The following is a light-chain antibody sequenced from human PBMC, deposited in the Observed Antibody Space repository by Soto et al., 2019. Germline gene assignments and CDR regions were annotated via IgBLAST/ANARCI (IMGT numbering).Light chain of an antibody. CDR2: GAS. CDR1: QSVSNN. J-gene: IGKJ4*01. CDR3: QHYESLPLT. V-gene: IGKV3-15*01. Sequence: EIVMTQSPATLSVSPGERATLSCRATQSVSNNLAWSQQRPGRAPRLLIYGASIRASGIPARFSGSGSGTEFTLTINRLQSEDFAVYHCQHYESLPLTFGGGTKVEIK.